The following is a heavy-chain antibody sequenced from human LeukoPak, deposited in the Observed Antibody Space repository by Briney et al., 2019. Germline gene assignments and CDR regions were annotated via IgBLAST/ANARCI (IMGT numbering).Heavy chain of an antibody. CDR3: ARAGTYYDYVWGPPHWFDP. J-gene: IGHJ5*02. CDR1: GGSISSYY. D-gene: IGHD3-16*01. Sequence: PSETLSLTCTVSGGSISSYYWSWIRQPPGKGLEWIGYIYYSGSTNYNPSPKSRVTISVDTSKNQFSLKLSSVTAADTAVYYCARAGTYYDYVWGPPHWFDPWGQGTLVTVSS. V-gene: IGHV4-59*01. CDR2: IYYSGST.